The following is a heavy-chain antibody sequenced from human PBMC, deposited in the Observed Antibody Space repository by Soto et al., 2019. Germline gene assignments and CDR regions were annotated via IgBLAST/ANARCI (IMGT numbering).Heavy chain of an antibody. CDR3: ARAEEDSDYYYYGMDV. V-gene: IGHV6-1*01. D-gene: IGHD2-15*01. CDR1: GDTVSSNSVA. Sequence: SQTLSLTCVGSGDTVSSNSVAWNWVRQSPSRGLEWLGRTYYRSRWYSDYAVSVRSRIDINADTSKNQVSLQLNSVTPEDTAVYYCARAEEDSDYYYYGMDVWGQGTTVTVSS. CDR2: TYYRSRWYS. J-gene: IGHJ6*02.